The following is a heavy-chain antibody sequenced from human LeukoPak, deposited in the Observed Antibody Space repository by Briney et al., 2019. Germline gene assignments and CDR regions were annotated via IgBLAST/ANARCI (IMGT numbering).Heavy chain of an antibody. CDR1: GFTFTTYW. CDR3: ARDEWAAAD. Sequence: PGGSLRLSCAASGFTFTTYWMTWVRQAPGKGLEWVANIKTDESQKNYVDSVKGRFTISRDNAKNSVYLQMNSLRGEDTAIYYCARDEWAAADWGQGTLVTVSS. J-gene: IGHJ4*02. CDR2: IKTDESQK. D-gene: IGHD6-13*01. V-gene: IGHV3-7*01.